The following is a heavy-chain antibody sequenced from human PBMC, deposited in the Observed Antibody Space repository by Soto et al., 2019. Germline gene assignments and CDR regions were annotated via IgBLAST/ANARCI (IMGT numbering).Heavy chain of an antibody. CDR3: ARSENWNPVYYFDY. Sequence: EVQLVESGGGLVQPGGSLRLSCAASGFTVSSNYMSWVRQAPGKGLEWVSVIYSGGSTYYADSVKGRFTISRDNSKNTLYLQMNSLRAEDTALYYCARSENWNPVYYFDYWGQGTLVTVSS. J-gene: IGHJ4*02. CDR2: IYSGGST. V-gene: IGHV3-66*01. D-gene: IGHD1-1*01. CDR1: GFTVSSNY.